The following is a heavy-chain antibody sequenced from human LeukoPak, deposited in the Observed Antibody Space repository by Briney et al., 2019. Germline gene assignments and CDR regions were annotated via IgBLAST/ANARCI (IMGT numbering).Heavy chain of an antibody. D-gene: IGHD6-13*01. CDR3: ARVSPIPAAGTRFDY. CDR2: IYHSGST. J-gene: IGHJ4*02. CDR1: GGSIRSYF. Sequence: SETLSLTCTVSGGSIRSYFWSWIRQPPGKGLEWIGYIYHSGSTNYNPSLKSRVVISVDMSKNQFSLKLSSVTPADTAVYYCARVSPIPAAGTRFDYWGQGTLVTVSS. V-gene: IGHV4-59*01.